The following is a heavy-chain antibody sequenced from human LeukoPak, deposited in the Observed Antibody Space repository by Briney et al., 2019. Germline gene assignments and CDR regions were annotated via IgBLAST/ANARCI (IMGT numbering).Heavy chain of an antibody. CDR2: IYPGDSDT. CDR1: GYSFTSYW. V-gene: IGHV5-51*01. Sequence: HGESLRISCKGSGYSFTSYWIGWVRQMPGKGLEWMGIIYPGDSDTRYSPSFQGQVTISADKSISTAYLQWSSLKASDTAMYYCATLPATARATLDYWGQGTLVTVSS. J-gene: IGHJ4*02. CDR3: ATLPATARATLDY. D-gene: IGHD1-26*01.